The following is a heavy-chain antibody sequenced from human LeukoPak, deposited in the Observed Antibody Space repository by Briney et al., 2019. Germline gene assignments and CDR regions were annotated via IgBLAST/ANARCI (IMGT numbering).Heavy chain of an antibody. J-gene: IGHJ4*02. CDR2: IYYSGGT. CDR3: ATTRREDGSGSFDY. Sequence: SETLSLTCTVSGGSISSYYWSWIRQPPGKGLEWIGYIYYSGGTNYNPSLKSRVTISVDTSKNQFSLKLSSVTAADTAVYYCATTRREDGSGSFDYWGRGTLVTVSS. CDR1: GGSISSYY. V-gene: IGHV4-59*08. D-gene: IGHD3-10*01.